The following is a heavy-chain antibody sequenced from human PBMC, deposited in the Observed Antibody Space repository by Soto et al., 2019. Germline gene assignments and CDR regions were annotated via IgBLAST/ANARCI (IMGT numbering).Heavy chain of an antibody. J-gene: IGHJ4*02. CDR3: ARVTYYYDSSGYYNFDY. V-gene: IGHV1-69*13. CDR2: IIPIFGTA. CDR1: GGTFSSYA. D-gene: IGHD3-22*01. Sequence: ASVKVSCKASGGTFSSYAISWVRQAPGQGLEWMGGIIPIFGTANYAQKFQGRVTITADESTSTAYMELSSLRSEDTAVYYCARVTYYYDSSGYYNFDYWGQGTLVTVSS.